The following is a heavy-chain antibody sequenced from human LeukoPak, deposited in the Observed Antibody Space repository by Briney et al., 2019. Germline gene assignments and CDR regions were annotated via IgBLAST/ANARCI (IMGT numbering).Heavy chain of an antibody. D-gene: IGHD3-22*01. CDR3: ARHLASSSSSPGWYFDL. CDR1: GGSISSYY. V-gene: IGHV4-59*08. Sequence: SETLSLTCKVSGGSISSYYWSWIRQPPGQGLEWMGYIYYSRTPTYHPSLRSRVTISVDTSKNHFSLKLRTVTAADTALYYCARHLASSSSSPGWYFDLWGRGTLVTVSS. CDR2: IYYSRTP. J-gene: IGHJ2*01.